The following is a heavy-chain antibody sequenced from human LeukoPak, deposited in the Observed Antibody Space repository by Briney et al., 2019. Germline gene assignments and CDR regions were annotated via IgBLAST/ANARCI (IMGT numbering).Heavy chain of an antibody. CDR2: IWHDGSNK. V-gene: IGHV3-30*02. D-gene: IGHD6-13*01. Sequence: PGGSLRLSCAASGFTFSTYGFHWVRQAPGKGLEWVAFIWHDGSNKYYVDSVKGRFTISRDNSKNTLYLEMNSLRAEDTAIYYCAKAEGSSTWYRGEYFQHWGQGTLVTVSS. CDR1: GFTFSTYG. J-gene: IGHJ1*01. CDR3: AKAEGSSTWYRGEYFQH.